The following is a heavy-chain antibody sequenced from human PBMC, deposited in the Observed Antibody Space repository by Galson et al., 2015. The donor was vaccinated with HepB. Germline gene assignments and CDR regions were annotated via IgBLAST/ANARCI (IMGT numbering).Heavy chain of an antibody. Sequence: SVKVSCKASGYTFTSYYTHWVRQAPGQGLEWMGIINPSGGSTSYAQKFQGRVTMTRDTSTSTVYMELSSLRSEDTAVYYCARATPQPRYYYYGMDVWGQGTTVTVSS. D-gene: IGHD2-2*01. CDR1: GYTFTSYY. V-gene: IGHV1-46*01. CDR3: ARATPQPRYYYYGMDV. J-gene: IGHJ6*02. CDR2: INPSGGST.